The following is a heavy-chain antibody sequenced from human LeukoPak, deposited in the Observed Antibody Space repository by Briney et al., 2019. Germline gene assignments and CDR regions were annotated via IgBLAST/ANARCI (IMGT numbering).Heavy chain of an antibody. J-gene: IGHJ4*02. D-gene: IGHD4-17*01. CDR1: GFTFSSYA. CDR2: ISYDGSNK. Sequence: GGSLRLSCAASGFTFSSYAMHWVRQAPGKGLEWVAVISYDGSNKYYADSVKGRFTISRDNSKNTLYLQMNSLRAEDTAVYYCTATVTTYGMRYYFDYWGQGTLVTVSS. CDR3: TATVTTYGMRYYFDY. V-gene: IGHV3-30-3*01.